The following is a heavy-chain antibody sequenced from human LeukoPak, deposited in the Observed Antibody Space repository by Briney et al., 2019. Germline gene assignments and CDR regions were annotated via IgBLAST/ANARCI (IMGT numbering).Heavy chain of an antibody. J-gene: IGHJ4*02. CDR1: GYTFTSYA. CDR2: INAGNGNT. CDR3: ARDFGYYYGSGSYQPLDY. D-gene: IGHD3-10*01. Sequence: VASVKVSCTASGYTFTSYAMHWVRKAPGQRLEWMGWINAGNGNTKYSQKFQGRVTITRDTSASTAYMELSSLRSEDTAVYYCARDFGYYYGSGSYQPLDYWGQGTLVTVSS. V-gene: IGHV1-3*01.